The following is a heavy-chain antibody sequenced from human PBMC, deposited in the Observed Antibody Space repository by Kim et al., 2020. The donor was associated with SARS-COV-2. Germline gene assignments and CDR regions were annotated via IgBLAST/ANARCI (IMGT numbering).Heavy chain of an antibody. D-gene: IGHD3-10*01. CDR3: AKDSGLLWFGESTHFDY. J-gene: IGHJ4*02. Sequence: GGSLRLSCAASGFTFDDYAMHWVRQAPGKGLEWVSLISGDGGSTYYADSVKGRFTISRDNSKNSLYLQMNSLRTEDTALYYCAKDSGLLWFGESTHFDYWGQGTLVTVSS. CDR2: ISGDGGST. CDR1: GFTFDDYA. V-gene: IGHV3-43*02.